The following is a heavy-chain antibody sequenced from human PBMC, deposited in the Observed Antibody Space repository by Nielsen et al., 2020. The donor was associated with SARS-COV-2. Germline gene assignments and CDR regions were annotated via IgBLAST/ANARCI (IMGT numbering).Heavy chain of an antibody. V-gene: IGHV4-30-4*01. J-gene: IGHJ3*02. D-gene: IGHD3-22*01. CDR3: ARALIADAFDI. Sequence: SETLSLTCTVSGGSISSGDYYWSWIRQPPGKGLEWIRYIYYSGSTYYNPSLKSRVTISVDTSKNQFSLKLSSVTAADTALYYCARALIADAFDIWGQGTMVTVSS. CDR2: IYYSGST. CDR1: GGSISSGDYY.